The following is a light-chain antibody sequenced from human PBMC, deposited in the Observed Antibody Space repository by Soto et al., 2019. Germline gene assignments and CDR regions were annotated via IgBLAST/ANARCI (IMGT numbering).Light chain of an antibody. V-gene: IGKV1-5*03. J-gene: IGKJ4*01. CDR3: QQYNSYLLT. Sequence: DIQMTQSPSTLSASVVDRVTITCRASQSTSSWLAWYQQKPGKAPKLLIYKASSLESGVPSRFSGSGSGTEFTLTISSLQPDDFATYYCQQYNSYLLTFGGGTKVDI. CDR2: KAS. CDR1: QSTSSW.